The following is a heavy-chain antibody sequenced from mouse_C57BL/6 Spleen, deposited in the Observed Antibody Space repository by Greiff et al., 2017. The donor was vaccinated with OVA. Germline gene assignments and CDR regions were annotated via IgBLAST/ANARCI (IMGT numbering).Heavy chain of an antibody. Sequence: VQLQQSGAELARPGASVKLSCKASGYTFTSYGISWVKQRTGQGLEWIGEIYPRSGTTDYNEKFKGKATLTSAKSSSTAYMELRSLTSEDSAVYFCARRGIYDYDGDWYCDVWGTGTTVTVSS. J-gene: IGHJ1*03. CDR1: GYTFTSYG. CDR2: IYPRSGTT. V-gene: IGHV1-81*01. D-gene: IGHD2-4*01. CDR3: ARRGIYDYDGDWYCDV.